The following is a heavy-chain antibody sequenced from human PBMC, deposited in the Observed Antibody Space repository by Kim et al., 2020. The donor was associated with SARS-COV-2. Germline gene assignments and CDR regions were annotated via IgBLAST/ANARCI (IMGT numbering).Heavy chain of an antibody. Sequence: ASVKVSCKASGYTFTSYAIHWVRQAPGQRLEWMGWINAGNGGTKYSQKFQGRVTITRDTSASTAYMGLSSLRSEDTTVYYCARSRAVAGPLDAFDIWGQGTMVTVSS. CDR1: GYTFTSYA. J-gene: IGHJ3*02. CDR2: INAGNGGT. D-gene: IGHD6-19*01. V-gene: IGHV1-3*01. CDR3: ARSRAVAGPLDAFDI.